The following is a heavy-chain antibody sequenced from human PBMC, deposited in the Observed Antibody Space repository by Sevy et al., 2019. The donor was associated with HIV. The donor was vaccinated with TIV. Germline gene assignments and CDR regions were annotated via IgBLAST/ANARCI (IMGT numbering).Heavy chain of an antibody. V-gene: IGHV3-30*02. J-gene: IGHJ4*02. CDR2: IKDDGSKR. Sequence: GGSLRLSCAASGFTLSYYGMHWVRQAPGKGLEWVTFIKDDGSKRFYADSVKGRFTVSRDNSKNTMSLQMNSLRAEDTAVYYGTSVLFDYWGQGALVTVSS. D-gene: IGHD3-10*01. CDR3: TSVLFDY. CDR1: GFTLSYYG.